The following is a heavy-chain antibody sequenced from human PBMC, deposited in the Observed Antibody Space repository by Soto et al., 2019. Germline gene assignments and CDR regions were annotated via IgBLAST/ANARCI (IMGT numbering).Heavy chain of an antibody. CDR3: ARDLAYIREF. D-gene: IGHD4-17*01. CDR1: GYSFTAYS. V-gene: IGHV1-18*01. J-gene: IGHJ4*02. Sequence: QVQLVQSGAEVKKPGASVKVSCKASGYSFTAYSISWVRQAPGQGLEWMGWISTAHSDIGYAQKFQGRVTMTTDTSTSTAYMELRSLRSDDTAVYYCARDLAYIREFWGQGTLVNVSS. CDR2: ISTAHSDI.